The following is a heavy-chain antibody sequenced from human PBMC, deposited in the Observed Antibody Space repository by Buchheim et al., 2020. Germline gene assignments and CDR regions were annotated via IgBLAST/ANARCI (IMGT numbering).Heavy chain of an antibody. CDR3: ARGGVVVVPAARVYYYYYMDV. CDR2: INSDGSST. V-gene: IGHV3-74*01. D-gene: IGHD2-2*01. CDR1: GFTFSSYW. J-gene: IGHJ6*03. Sequence: EVQLVESGGGLVQPGGSLRLPCAASGFTFSSYWMHWVRQAPGKGLVWVSRINSDGSSTSYADSVKGRFTISRDNAKNTLYLQMNSLRAEDTAVYYCARGGVVVVPAARVYYYYYMDVWGKGTT.